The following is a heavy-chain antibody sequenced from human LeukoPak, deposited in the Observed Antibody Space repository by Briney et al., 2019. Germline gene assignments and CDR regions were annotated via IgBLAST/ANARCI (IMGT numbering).Heavy chain of an antibody. J-gene: IGHJ4*02. CDR2: INPNSGGT. D-gene: IGHD3-22*01. Sequence: ASVKVSCKASGYTFTGYYMHWVRQAPGQGLEWMGWINPNSGGTNYAQKFQGRVTMTRDTSIISTAYMELSRLRSDDTAVYYCARGPMIVVMDPDRIPPGIDYWGQGTLVTVSS. CDR3: ARGPMIVVMDPDRIPPGIDY. V-gene: IGHV1-2*02. CDR1: GYTFTGYY.